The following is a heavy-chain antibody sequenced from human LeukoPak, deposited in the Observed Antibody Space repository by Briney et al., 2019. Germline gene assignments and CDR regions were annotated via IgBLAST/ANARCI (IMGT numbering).Heavy chain of an antibody. CDR2: ISGSGGST. V-gene: IGHV3-23*01. Sequence: PGGSLRLSCAASGFTFSSYAMSWVRQAPGKGLEWVSAISGSGGSTYYADSVKGRVTISRDNSKNKLYLQMNSLRAEDTAVYYCAKDGMGAVSNWGQGTLVTVSS. D-gene: IGHD1-26*01. CDR3: AKDGMGAVSN. J-gene: IGHJ4*02. CDR1: GFTFSSYA.